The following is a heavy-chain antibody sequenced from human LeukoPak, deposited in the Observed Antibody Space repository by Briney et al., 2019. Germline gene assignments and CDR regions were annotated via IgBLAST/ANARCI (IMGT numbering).Heavy chain of an antibody. CDR3: ASAYASYDFWSGYENFDF. CDR1: GIRFTTYW. D-gene: IGHD3-3*01. J-gene: IGHJ4*02. V-gene: IGHV3-7*03. Sequence: GGSLRLSCAASGIRFTTYWMNWVRQAPGKGLEWVASIRQDGGETKYVDSVKGRFTISRDLSQNSLFLQMNSLRAEDTAVYYCASAYASYDFWSGYENFDFWGQGTLVTVSS. CDR2: IRQDGGET.